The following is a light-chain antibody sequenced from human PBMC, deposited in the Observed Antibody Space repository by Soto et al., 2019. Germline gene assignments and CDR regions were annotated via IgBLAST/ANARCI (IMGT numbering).Light chain of an antibody. CDR2: SAS. V-gene: IGKV1-9*01. CDR1: QGIASY. CDR3: QQIFSFPPLI. J-gene: IGKJ4*01. Sequence: DIQLTQSPSFLSASVGDTVTITCRASQGIASYLAWYQQQPGKAPKLLMYSASILQSGVPSRFSGSGSGTEFTLTISSLQPEAFATYYCQQIFSFPPLIFGGGTKVEFK.